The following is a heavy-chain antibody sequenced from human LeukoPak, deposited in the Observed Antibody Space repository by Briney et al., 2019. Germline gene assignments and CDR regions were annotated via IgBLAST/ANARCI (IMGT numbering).Heavy chain of an antibody. V-gene: IGHV3-33*01. Sequence: QTGGSLRLSCEASGFTFSDYGMHWVRQAPGKGLEWVAVIWYDGSNKYYADSVKGRFTVSRGNSKNTLYLQMNSLRVEDTAVYYCARGRPHGNDYWGQGTLVTVSS. CDR3: ARGRPHGNDY. CDR2: IWYDGSNK. D-gene: IGHD4-23*01. CDR1: GFTFSDYG. J-gene: IGHJ4*02.